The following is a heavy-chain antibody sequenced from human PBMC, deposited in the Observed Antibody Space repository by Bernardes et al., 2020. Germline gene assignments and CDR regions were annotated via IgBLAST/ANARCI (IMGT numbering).Heavy chain of an antibody. J-gene: IGHJ4*02. V-gene: IGHV3-23*01. CDR1: GFTFSSYA. D-gene: IGHD5-12*01. Sequence: GGSLRLSCAASGFTFSSYAMSWVRQAPGKGLEWVSAISGSGGSTYYADSVKGRFTISRDNSKNTLYLQMNSLRAEDTAVYYCAKDWSLGMATIDCYFDYWGQGTLVTVSS. CDR3: AKDWSLGMATIDCYFDY. CDR2: ISGSGGST.